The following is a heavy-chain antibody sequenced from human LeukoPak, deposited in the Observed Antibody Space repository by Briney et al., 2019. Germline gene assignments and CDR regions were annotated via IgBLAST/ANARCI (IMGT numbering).Heavy chain of an antibody. CDR2: IYYSGST. D-gene: IGHD6-13*01. J-gene: IGHJ6*02. CDR3: ARVVGISAAGTSAYGMEV. Sequence: PSETLSLTCTVSGGSISSYYWSWIRQPPGKGLEWIGYIYYSGSTNYNPSLKSRVTISVDTSKNQFSLKLSSVTAADTAVYYCARVVGISAAGTSAYGMEVWGLGPTVTVS. V-gene: IGHV4-59*01. CDR1: GGSISSYY.